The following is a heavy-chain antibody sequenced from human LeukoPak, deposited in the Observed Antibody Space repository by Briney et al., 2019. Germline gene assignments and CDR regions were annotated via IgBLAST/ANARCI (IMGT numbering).Heavy chain of an antibody. CDR3: ARGMEPYYYMDV. V-gene: IGHV1-2*02. CDR1: GYTFSGYY. CDR2: INPNTGGT. Sequence: GASVKVSCKASGYTFSGYYIHWVRQAPGQGLEWMGWINPNTGGTKYAQKFQGRVTMTRDTSISTAYMELSRLRSDDTAVYYCARGMEPYYYMDVWGKGTTVTVSS. J-gene: IGHJ6*03. D-gene: IGHD1-26*01.